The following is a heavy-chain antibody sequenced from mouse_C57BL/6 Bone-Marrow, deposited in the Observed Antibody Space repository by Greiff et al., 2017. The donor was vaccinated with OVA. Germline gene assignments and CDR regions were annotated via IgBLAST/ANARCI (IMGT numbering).Heavy chain of an antibody. Sequence: EVKLMESGGGLVKPGGSLKLSCAASGFTFSDYGMHWVRQAPEKGLEWVAYISSGSSTIYYADTVKGRFTISRDNAKNTLFLQMTSLRSEDTARYYCARRGDYDPCAYWGQGTLVTVSA. D-gene: IGHD2-4*01. V-gene: IGHV5-17*01. J-gene: IGHJ3*01. CDR2: ISSGSSTI. CDR3: ARRGDYDPCAY. CDR1: GFTFSDYG.